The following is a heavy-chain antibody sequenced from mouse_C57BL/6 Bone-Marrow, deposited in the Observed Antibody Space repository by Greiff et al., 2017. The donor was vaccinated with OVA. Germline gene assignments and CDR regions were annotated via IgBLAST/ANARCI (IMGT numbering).Heavy chain of an antibody. CDR3: TRGGYYYGSSSSYWYFDV. V-gene: IGHV1-15*01. D-gene: IGHD1-1*01. CDR2: IDPETGGT. CDR1: GYTFTDYE. J-gene: IGHJ1*03. Sequence: VQLQQSGAELVRPGASVTLSCKASGYTFTDYEMHWVKQTPVHGLEWIGAIDPETGGTAYNQKFKGKAILTADKSSSTAYMELRSLTSEDSAFYYCTRGGYYYGSSSSYWYFDVWGTGTTVTVSS.